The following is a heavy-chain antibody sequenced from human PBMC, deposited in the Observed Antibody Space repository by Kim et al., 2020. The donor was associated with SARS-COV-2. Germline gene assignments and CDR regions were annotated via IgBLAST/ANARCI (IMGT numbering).Heavy chain of an antibody. Sequence: GGSLRLSCAASGFTFSSHWMHWVRQAPGKGLVWVARINTDGRTTGYTDSVKGRFTISRDNAKSTLYLQMNSLRAEDTGVYYCARVNEYYGSGRYYNSWDYWGQGILVTVSS. CDR1: GFTFSSHW. CDR2: INTDGRTT. CDR3: ARVNEYYGSGRYYNSWDY. D-gene: IGHD3-10*01. V-gene: IGHV3-74*01. J-gene: IGHJ4*02.